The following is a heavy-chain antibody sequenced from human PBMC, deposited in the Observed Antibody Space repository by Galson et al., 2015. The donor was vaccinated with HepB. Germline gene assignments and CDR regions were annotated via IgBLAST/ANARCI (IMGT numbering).Heavy chain of an antibody. CDR3: ARHSKSYKEYYYYYYGMDV. V-gene: IGHV5-51*01. Sequence: QSGAEVKKPGESLKISCKGSGYSFTSYWIGWVRQMPGKGLEWMGIIYPGDSDTRYSPSFQGQVTISADKSISTAYLQWSSLKASDTAMYYCARHSKSYKEYYYYYYGMDVWGQGTTVTVSS. CDR1: GYSFTSYW. CDR2: IYPGDSDT. D-gene: IGHD1-1*01. J-gene: IGHJ6*02.